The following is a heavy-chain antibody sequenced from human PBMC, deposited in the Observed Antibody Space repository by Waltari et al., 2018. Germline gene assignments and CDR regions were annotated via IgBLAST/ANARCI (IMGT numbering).Heavy chain of an antibody. V-gene: IGHV3-53*01. CDR1: GFTVSSNY. Sequence: EVQLVESGGGLIQPGGSLRLSCAGYGFTVSSNYMSWVRQVPGKGLECVSVIYSGGSTYYADSVKGRFTISRDNSKNTLFLQMNSLRVEDTAVYYCAIPYSGSYPFDYWGQVTLVTVSS. D-gene: IGHD1-26*01. CDR2: IYSGGST. J-gene: IGHJ4*02. CDR3: AIPYSGSYPFDY.